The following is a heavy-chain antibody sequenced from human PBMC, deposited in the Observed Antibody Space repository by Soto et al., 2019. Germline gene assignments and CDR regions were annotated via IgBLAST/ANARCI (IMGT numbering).Heavy chain of an antibody. J-gene: IGHJ6*02. CDR1: GGTFSSYA. CDR3: ASPTRELSPPARDYYYGMDV. V-gene: IGHV1-69*06. D-gene: IGHD3-10*01. CDR2: LIPIFGTV. Sequence: QVQLVQSGAEVKKPGSSVKVSCKASGGTFSSYAISWVRQAPGQGLEWMGGLIPIFGTVNYAQKFQGRIMITADKSTSTAYMELSSLIANDTAVYYCASPTRELSPPARDYYYGMDVWGQG.